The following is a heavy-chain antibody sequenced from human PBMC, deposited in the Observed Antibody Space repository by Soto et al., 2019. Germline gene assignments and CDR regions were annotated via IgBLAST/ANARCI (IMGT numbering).Heavy chain of an antibody. Sequence: SETLSLTCTVTGGSISSSNYFWGWIRQSPVKGLEWIGSCHNSGVTYYNPSLKSRATVDMSKNQISLKLSSVTAADTAVYYCVKRPYYDSSGPFDYWGQGTLVTVSS. CDR2: CHNSGVT. V-gene: IGHV4-39*01. CDR3: VKRPYYDSSGPFDY. CDR1: GGSISSSNYF. D-gene: IGHD3-22*01. J-gene: IGHJ4*02.